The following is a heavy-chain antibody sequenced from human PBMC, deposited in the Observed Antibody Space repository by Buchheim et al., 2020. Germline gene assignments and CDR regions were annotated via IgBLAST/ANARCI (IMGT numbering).Heavy chain of an antibody. J-gene: IGHJ6*02. V-gene: IGHV3-30*18. CDR1: GLTFSSYG. Sequence: QVQLVESGGGVVQPGRSLRLSCAASGLTFSSYGMHWVRQAPGKGLEWVAVISSDGSNKYYADSVKGRFTISRDNSQNTLYLQMNSLRAEDTAVYYCAKDLVVPAAAYYYYYGMDVWGQGTT. CDR3: AKDLVVPAAAYYYYYGMDV. D-gene: IGHD2-2*01. CDR2: ISSDGSNK.